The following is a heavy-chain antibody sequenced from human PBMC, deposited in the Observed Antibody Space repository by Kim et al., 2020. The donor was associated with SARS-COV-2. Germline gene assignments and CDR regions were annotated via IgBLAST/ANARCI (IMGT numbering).Heavy chain of an antibody. CDR1: GFTVSSNY. V-gene: IGHV3-66*01. D-gene: IGHD4-17*01. J-gene: IGHJ4*02. CDR2: IYSGGST. CDR3: ARDGSHDYGDPFVFDY. Sequence: GGSLRLSCAASGFTVSSNYMSWVRQAPGKGLEWVSVIYSGGSTYYADSVKGRFTISRDNSKNTLYLQMNSLRAEDTAVYYCARDGSHDYGDPFVFDYWGQGTLVTVCS.